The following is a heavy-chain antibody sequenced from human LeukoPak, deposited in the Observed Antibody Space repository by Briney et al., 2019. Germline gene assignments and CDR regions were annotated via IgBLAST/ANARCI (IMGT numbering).Heavy chain of an antibody. Sequence: ASVKVSCKASGGTFSSYAISWVRQAPGQGLEWMGGIIPIFGTANYAQKFQGRVTITADKSTSTAYMELSSLRSEDTAVYYCASQFGVASGYYYGMDVWGQGTTVTVSS. V-gene: IGHV1-69*06. D-gene: IGHD3-3*01. J-gene: IGHJ6*02. CDR3: ASQFGVASGYYYGMDV. CDR1: GGTFSSYA. CDR2: IIPIFGTA.